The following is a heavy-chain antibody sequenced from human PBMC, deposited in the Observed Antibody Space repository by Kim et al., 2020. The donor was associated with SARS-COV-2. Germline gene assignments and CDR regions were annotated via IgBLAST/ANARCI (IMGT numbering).Heavy chain of an antibody. CDR1: GFTFSSYS. V-gene: IGHV3-21*01. CDR2: ISSSSSYI. CDR3: ARWGWLRAFDI. D-gene: IGHD3-22*01. J-gene: IGHJ3*02. Sequence: GGSLRLSCAASGFTFSSYSMNWVRQAPGKGLEWVSSISSSSSYIYYADSVKGRFTISRDNAKNSLYLQMNSLRAEDTAVYYCARWGWLRAFDIWGQGTMVTVSS.